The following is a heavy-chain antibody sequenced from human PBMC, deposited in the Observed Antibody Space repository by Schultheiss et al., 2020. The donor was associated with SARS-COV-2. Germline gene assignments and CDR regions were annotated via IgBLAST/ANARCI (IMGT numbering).Heavy chain of an antibody. CDR2: IYYSGST. D-gene: IGHD4-11*01. J-gene: IGHJ5*02. Sequence: SETLSLTCAVYGGSFSGYYWSWIRQPPGKGLEWIGYIYYSGSTNYNPSLKSRVTISVDTSKNQFSLKLSSVTAADTAVYYCARHPVSTTVKGNWFDPWGQGTLVTVSS. CDR3: ARHPVSTTVKGNWFDP. CDR1: GGSFSGYY. V-gene: IGHV4-59*08.